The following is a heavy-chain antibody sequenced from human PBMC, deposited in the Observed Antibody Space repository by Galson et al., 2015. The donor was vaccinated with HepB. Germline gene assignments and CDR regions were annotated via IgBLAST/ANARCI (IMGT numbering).Heavy chain of an antibody. J-gene: IGHJ4*02. CDR2: IIPIFGTA. D-gene: IGHD6-19*01. CDR1: GGTFSSYA. Sequence: SVKVSCKASGGTFSSYAISWVRQAPGQGLEWMGGIIPIFGTANYAQKFQGRVTITADESTSTAYLQWSSLKASDTAMYYCARERSSGWKKVFDYWGQGTLVTVSS. V-gene: IGHV1-69*13. CDR3: ARERSSGWKKVFDY.